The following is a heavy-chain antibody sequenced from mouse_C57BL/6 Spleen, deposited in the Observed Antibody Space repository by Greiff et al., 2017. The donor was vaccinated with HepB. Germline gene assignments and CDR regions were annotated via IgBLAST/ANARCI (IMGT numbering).Heavy chain of an antibody. J-gene: IGHJ3*01. CDR3: ARSDYYGSSFFAY. V-gene: IGHV1-50*01. CDR2: IDPSDSYT. Sequence: VQLQQSGAELVKPGASVKLSCKASGYTFTSYWMQWVKQRPGQGLEWIGEIDPSDSYTNYNQKFKGKATLTVDTSSSTAYMQLSSLTSEDSAVYYCARSDYYGSSFFAYWGQGTLVTVSA. CDR1: GYTFTSYW. D-gene: IGHD1-1*01.